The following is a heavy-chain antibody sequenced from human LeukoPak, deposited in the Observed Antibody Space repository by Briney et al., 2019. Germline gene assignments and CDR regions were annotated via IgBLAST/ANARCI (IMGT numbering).Heavy chain of an antibody. CDR1: GFTFSSYA. J-gene: IGHJ4*02. CDR3: AKDSAVRGVIITLDY. V-gene: IGHV3-30-3*01. D-gene: IGHD3-10*01. Sequence: GGSLRLSCAASGFTFSSYAMHWVRQAPGKGLEWVAVISYDGSNKYYADSVKGRFTISRDNSKNTLYLQMNSLRAEDTAVYYCAKDSAVRGVIITLDYWGQGTLVTVSS. CDR2: ISYDGSNK.